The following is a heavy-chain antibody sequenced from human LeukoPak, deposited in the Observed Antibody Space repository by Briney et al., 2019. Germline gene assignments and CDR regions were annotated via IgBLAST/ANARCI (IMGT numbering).Heavy chain of an antibody. J-gene: IGHJ4*02. V-gene: IGHV3-49*04. Sequence: GGSLRLSCKASGFIFGDYAMSWVRQAPGKGLERVGLIRSQFYGGTTKYAASVKGRFTISRDDSKSVAYLQMNSLKTEDTAVYYCAKANIVVVPAAHFFDYWGQGTLVTVSS. CDR1: GFIFGDYA. D-gene: IGHD2-2*01. CDR3: AKANIVVVPAAHFFDY. CDR2: IRSQFYGGTT.